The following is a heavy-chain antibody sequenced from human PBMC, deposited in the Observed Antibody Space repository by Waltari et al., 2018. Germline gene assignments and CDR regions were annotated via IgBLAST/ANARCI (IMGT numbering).Heavy chain of an antibody. V-gene: IGHV3-30*02. CDR2: IRYDGSNK. D-gene: IGHD6-19*01. J-gene: IGHJ3*02. CDR3: AKDSGYSSGPALPGAFDI. CDR1: GFTFSSYG. Sequence: QVQLVESGGGVVQPGGSLRLSCAASGFTFSSYGMHWVRQAPGKGLEWVAFIRYDGSNKYYADSVKGRFTISRDNSKNTLYLQMNSLRAEDTAVYYCAKDSGYSSGPALPGAFDIWGQGTMVTVSS.